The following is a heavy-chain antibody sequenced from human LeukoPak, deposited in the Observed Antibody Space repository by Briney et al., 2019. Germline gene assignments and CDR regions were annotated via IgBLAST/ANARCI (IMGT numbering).Heavy chain of an antibody. D-gene: IGHD3-10*01. CDR2: ISNHNGNT. V-gene: IGHV1-18*01. Sequence: ASVKVSCKASGYTFTNYGITWVRQAPGQGLEWMGWISNHNGNTNYAQKFQGRVTLTIDTSAATSNMELWNLRSDDTAVYYCARHYFGSGSEDYLGQGTLVTVSS. CDR3: ARHYFGSGSEDY. CDR1: GYTFTNYG. J-gene: IGHJ4*02.